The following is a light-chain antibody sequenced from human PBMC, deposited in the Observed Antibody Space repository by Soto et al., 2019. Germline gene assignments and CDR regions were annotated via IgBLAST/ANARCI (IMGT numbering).Light chain of an antibody. J-gene: IGKJ1*01. Sequence: EIVLTQSPGTLSVSPGERATLSCRASQTISSNNLAWYQQKPGQAPSLLIYGTSSRATGIPDRFSGSGSGTDFPLTISRLEPEDSAIYYCQQYGSWTFGKGTKVEI. CDR1: QTISSNN. CDR2: GTS. CDR3: QQYGSWT. V-gene: IGKV3-20*01.